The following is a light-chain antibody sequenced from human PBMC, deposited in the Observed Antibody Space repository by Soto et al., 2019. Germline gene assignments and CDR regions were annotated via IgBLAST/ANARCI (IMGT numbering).Light chain of an antibody. Sequence: SYELTQPPSVSVVPGKTARITCGVNNLGSKSVHWYQQKPGQAPVSVIYYNSDRPSGIPERFSGSKSGNTATLTVSRVEAGDEADYYCQLWDSSTDHQVFGGGTKLTVL. CDR1: NLGSKS. CDR3: QLWDSSTDHQV. V-gene: IGLV3-21*04. CDR2: YNS. J-gene: IGLJ2*01.